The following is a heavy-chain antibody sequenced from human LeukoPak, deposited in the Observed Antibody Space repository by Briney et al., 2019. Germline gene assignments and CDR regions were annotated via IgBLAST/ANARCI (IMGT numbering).Heavy chain of an antibody. J-gene: IGHJ4*02. CDR3: ARDGPDYCSSTSCYRLYYFDY. D-gene: IGHD2-2*02. CDR1: GFTFSSYS. Sequence: GGSLRLSCAASGFTFSSYSMNWVRQAPGKGLEWVSYISSSSSTIYYADSVKGRFTISRDNAKNSLYLQMNSLRAEDTAVYYCARDGPDYCSSTSCYRLYYFDYWGQGTLGTVSS. V-gene: IGHV3-48*01. CDR2: ISSSSSTI.